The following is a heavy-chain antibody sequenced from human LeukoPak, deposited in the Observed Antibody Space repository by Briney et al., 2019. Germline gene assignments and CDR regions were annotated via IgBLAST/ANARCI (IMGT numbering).Heavy chain of an antibody. V-gene: IGHV3-30*02. CDR1: GFTFSSYG. CDR2: IRYDGSNK. CDR3: ARGGSYLSAFDI. Sequence: GGSLRLSCAASGFTFSSYGIHWVRQAPGKGLEWVAFIRYDGSNKYYADSVKGRFTISRDNSKNTLYLHMNSLRAEDTAVYYCARGGSYLSAFDIWGQGTMVTVSS. J-gene: IGHJ3*02. D-gene: IGHD1-26*01.